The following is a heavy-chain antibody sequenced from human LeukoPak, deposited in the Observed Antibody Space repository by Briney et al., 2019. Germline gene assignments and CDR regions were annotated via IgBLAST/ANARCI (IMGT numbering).Heavy chain of an antibody. CDR1: GFTFSSYW. Sequence: GGSLRLSCAASGFTFSSYWMSWVRQAPGKGLEWVANIKQDGSEKYYVDSVKGRFTISRDNAKNSLYLQMNSLRAEDTAVYYCARGTKSVHYYYYYMDVWGKGTTVTVSS. D-gene: IGHD2-8*01. CDR2: IKQDGSEK. CDR3: ARGTKSVHYYYYYMDV. J-gene: IGHJ6*03. V-gene: IGHV3-7*01.